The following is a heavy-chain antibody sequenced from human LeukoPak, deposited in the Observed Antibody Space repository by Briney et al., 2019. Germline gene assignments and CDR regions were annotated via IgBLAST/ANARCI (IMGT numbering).Heavy chain of an antibody. V-gene: IGHV3-11*01. CDR2: ISSSGSTI. CDR3: ASSAGGDSSGYCLDT. Sequence: GGSLRLSCAASGFTFSDYYMRWIRQAPGKGLEWVSYISSSGSTIYYADSVKGRFTISRANAKNSLYLQMNSLRAEDTAVYYCASSAGGDSSGYCLDTWGQGTLVTVSS. D-gene: IGHD3-22*01. J-gene: IGHJ5*02. CDR1: GFTFSDYY.